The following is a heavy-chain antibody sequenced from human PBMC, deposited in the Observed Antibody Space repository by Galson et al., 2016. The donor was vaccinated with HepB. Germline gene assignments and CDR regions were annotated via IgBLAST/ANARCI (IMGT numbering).Heavy chain of an antibody. D-gene: IGHD6-19*01. CDR1: GFSVSSYY. Sequence: SLRLSCAASGFSVSSYYMTWVRQAPGKGLECLSFIYNGVITYYADSVKGRFTISRDKSKNMLYLQMNSLGAEDTAVYYCARGGRIWAVAGNFDYWGQGILVTVSS. V-gene: IGHV3-66*01. CDR3: ARGGRIWAVAGNFDY. CDR2: IYNGVIT. J-gene: IGHJ4*02.